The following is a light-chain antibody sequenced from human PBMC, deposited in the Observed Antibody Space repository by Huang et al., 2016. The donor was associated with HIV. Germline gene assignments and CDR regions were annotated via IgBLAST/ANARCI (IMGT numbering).Light chain of an antibody. Sequence: DIQMTQSPSSLSASVGDRVTITCRASQTINSYLHWYQQKPGKAPQLLIYAASKLKSGVPSRFSGGGSGTDFTLTISSLQPEDFATYYCQQTYSSPRTFGQGTKVDIK. V-gene: IGKV1-39*01. CDR1: QTINSY. CDR3: QQTYSSPRT. J-gene: IGKJ1*01. CDR2: AAS.